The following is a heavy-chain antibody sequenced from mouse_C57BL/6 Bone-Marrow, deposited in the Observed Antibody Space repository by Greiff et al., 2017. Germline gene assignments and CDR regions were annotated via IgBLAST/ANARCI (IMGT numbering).Heavy chain of an antibody. J-gene: IGHJ4*01. V-gene: IGHV1-50*01. CDR3: ARGDYEAMDY. CDR2: IDPSDSYT. Sequence: QVQLQQPGAELVKPGASVKLSCKASGYTFTSYWMQWVKQRPGQGLEWIGEIDPSDSYTNYNQKFKGKATLTVDTSSSTAYMQLSSLTSEDSAVDYCARGDYEAMDYWGQGTSVTVSS. D-gene: IGHD2-13*01. CDR1: GYTFTSYW.